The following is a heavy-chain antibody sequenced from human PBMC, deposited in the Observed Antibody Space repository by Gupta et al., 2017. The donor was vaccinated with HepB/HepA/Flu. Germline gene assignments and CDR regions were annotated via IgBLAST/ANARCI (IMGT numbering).Heavy chain of an antibody. CDR1: GFTFSSYA. V-gene: IGHV3-30-3*01. D-gene: IGHD3-3*01. CDR3: ARDRFWSGYFSQGMDV. Sequence: QVQLVESGGGVVQPGRSLRLSCAASGFTFSSYAMHWVRRAPGKGLEWVAVISYDGSNKYYADSVKGRFTISRDNSKNTLYLQMNSLRAEDTAVYYCARDRFWSGYFSQGMDVWGQGTTVTVSS. J-gene: IGHJ6*02. CDR2: ISYDGSNK.